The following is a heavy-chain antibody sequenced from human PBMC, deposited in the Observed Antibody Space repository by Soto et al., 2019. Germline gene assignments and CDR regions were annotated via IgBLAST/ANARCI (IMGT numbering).Heavy chain of an antibody. D-gene: IGHD2-2*01. CDR1: GGSFSGYY. Sequence: QVQLQQWGAGLLKPSETLSLTCAVYGGSFSGYYWSWIRQPPGKGLEWIGEINHSGSTNYNPSLKGRGTISVDTSKNRFALKLRSVAGADTAVYYCARGGLRYCSSTSCYGGNWFDPWGQGTLVTVSS. V-gene: IGHV4-34*01. CDR2: INHSGST. J-gene: IGHJ5*02. CDR3: ARGGLRYCSSTSCYGGNWFDP.